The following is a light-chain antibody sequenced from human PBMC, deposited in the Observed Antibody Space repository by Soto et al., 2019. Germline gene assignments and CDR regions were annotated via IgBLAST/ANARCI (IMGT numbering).Light chain of an antibody. V-gene: IGKV1-8*01. CDR3: QQYFSYPLT. Sequence: AXRXTXXXSSXSASTGDRVTITCRASQGISSHLAWYQVKPGKAPRLLIYTASYLESGVPSRFSGSGSGTDFTLTISSLQSEDFAVYYCQQYFSYPLTFGGGTKVEIK. CDR1: QGISSH. J-gene: IGKJ4*01. CDR2: TAS.